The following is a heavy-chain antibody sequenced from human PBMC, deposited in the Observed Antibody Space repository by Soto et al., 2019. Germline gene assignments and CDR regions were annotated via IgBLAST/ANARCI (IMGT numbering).Heavy chain of an antibody. D-gene: IGHD3-3*01. CDR1: GFAFTGSA. V-gene: IGHV1-58*01. Sequence: GASVKVSCKASGFAFTGSAVQWGRQARGPRLEWIGWIVVGSGNTNYAQKFQERVTLTRDMSTSTAYMELSSLRSEDTAVYYCAAEAGSPRFFESMDVWGQGTTVTAS. J-gene: IGHJ6*02. CDR2: IVVGSGNT. CDR3: AAEAGSPRFFESMDV.